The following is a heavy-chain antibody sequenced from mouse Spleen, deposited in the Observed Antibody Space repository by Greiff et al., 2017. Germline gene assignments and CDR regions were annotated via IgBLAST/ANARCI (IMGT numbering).Heavy chain of an antibody. Sequence: QVQLQQPGAELVKPGASVKLSCKASGYTFTSYWMHWVKQRPGQGLEWIGMIHPNSGSTNYNEKFKSKATLTVDKSSSTAYMQLSSLTSEDSAVYYCAMHGKIYAMDYWGQGTSVTVSS. CDR3: AMHGKIYAMDY. D-gene: IGHD1-1*01. J-gene: IGHJ4*01. CDR1: GYTFTSYW. CDR2: IHPNSGST. V-gene: IGHV1-64*01.